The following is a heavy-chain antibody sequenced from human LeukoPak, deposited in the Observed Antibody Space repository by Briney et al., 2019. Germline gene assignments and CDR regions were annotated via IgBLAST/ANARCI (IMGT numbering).Heavy chain of an antibody. CDR3: ARDRDYYDSSGYYLEPFDY. J-gene: IGHJ4*02. V-gene: IGHV3-48*01. CDR2: ISSSSSTI. Sequence: GGSLRLSCAASGFTFSNYSMNWVRQAPGKGLEWVSYISSSSSTIYYADSVKGRFTISRDNAKNSLYLQMNSLRAEDTAVYYCARDRDYYDSSGYYLEPFDYWGQGTLVTVSS. D-gene: IGHD3-22*01. CDR1: GFTFSNYS.